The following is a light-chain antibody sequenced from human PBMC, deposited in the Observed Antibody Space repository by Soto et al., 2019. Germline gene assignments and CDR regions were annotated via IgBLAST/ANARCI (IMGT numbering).Light chain of an antibody. CDR3: SSYTSSTSVA. V-gene: IGLV2-14*01. CDR2: AVS. Sequence: QSVLTQPASVSGSPGQSITISCTGTSSDVGGYNYVSWYQQHPGKAPKLIIYAVSNRPSGVSHRFSGSKSGNTASLAISGLQAEDEAEYYCSSYTSSTSVAFGGGTKADRP. J-gene: IGLJ2*01. CDR1: SSDVGGYNY.